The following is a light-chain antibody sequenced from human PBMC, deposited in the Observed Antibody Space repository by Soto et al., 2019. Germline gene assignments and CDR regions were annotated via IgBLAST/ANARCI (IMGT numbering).Light chain of an antibody. CDR3: CSYVGGKKLGV. V-gene: IGLV2-8*01. J-gene: IGLJ3*02. Sequence: QSALTQPPSASGSPGQSVTISCTGTSSDVGGYNYVSWYQHHPGKAPKLMIYEVSKRPSGVPDRFSGSKSGNTASLTVSGRQAEDEADDFCCSYVGGKKLGVFGGGTKLTVL. CDR1: SSDVGGYNY. CDR2: EVS.